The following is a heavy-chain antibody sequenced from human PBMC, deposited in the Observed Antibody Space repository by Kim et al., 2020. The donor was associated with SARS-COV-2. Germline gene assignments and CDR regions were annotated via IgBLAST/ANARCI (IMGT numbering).Heavy chain of an antibody. Sequence: SETLSLTCAVYGGSFSGYYWSWIRQPPGKGLECIGKINHSGSTNYNPSLKSRVTISVDTSKNQFSLKLSSVTAAATAVYYCARSWFVEGNVLYFDYLGQG. J-gene: IGHJ4*02. CDR3: ARSWFVEGNVLYFDY. V-gene: IGHV4-34*01. CDR2: INHSGST. CDR1: GGSFSGYY. D-gene: IGHD3-10*01.